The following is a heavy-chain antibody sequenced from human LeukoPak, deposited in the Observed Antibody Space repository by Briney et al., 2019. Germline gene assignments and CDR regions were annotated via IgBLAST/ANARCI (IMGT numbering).Heavy chain of an antibody. D-gene: IGHD2-2*01. CDR3: ARNPQDCSSTSCYFDY. CDR1: GGSFSGYY. Sequence: SETLSLTCAVYGGSFSGYYWSWTRQPPGKGLEWIGEINHSGSTNYNPSLKSRVTISVDTSKNQFSLKLSSVTAADTAVYYCARNPQDCSSTSCYFDYWGQGTLVTVSS. CDR2: INHSGST. J-gene: IGHJ4*02. V-gene: IGHV4-34*01.